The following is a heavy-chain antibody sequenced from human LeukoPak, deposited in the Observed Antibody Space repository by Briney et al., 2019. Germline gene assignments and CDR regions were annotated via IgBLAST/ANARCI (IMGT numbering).Heavy chain of an antibody. V-gene: IGHV1-18*01. CDR1: GYTFTSYG. CDR3: ARWIGRYYYDSSGYYDY. D-gene: IGHD3-22*01. CDR2: ISASNGNT. J-gene: IGHJ4*02. Sequence: GASVKVSCKASGYTFTSYGISWVRQAPGQGLEWMGWISASNGNTNYAQKLQGRVTMTTDTSTSTAYMELRSLRSDDTAVYYCARWIGRYYYDSSGYYDYWGQGTLVTVSS.